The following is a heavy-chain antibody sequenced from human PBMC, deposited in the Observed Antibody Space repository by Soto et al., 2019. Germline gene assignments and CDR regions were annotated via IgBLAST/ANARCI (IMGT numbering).Heavy chain of an antibody. CDR2: NSYKGDL. Sequence: SEALSLTCNVSGGSIISSYWSWIRQPPWKGLEWIGYNSYKGDLSSNPSLKGRVTISLDMSKNQFSLKLTSVTAADTAVYYCARHILSGWYFSEIDYWGQGTLVTVSS. CDR3: ARHILSGWYFSEIDY. CDR1: GGSIISSY. V-gene: IGHV4-59*08. J-gene: IGHJ4*02. D-gene: IGHD6-19*01.